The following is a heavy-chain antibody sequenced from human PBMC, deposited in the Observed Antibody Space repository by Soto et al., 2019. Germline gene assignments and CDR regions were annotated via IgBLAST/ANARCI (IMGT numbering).Heavy chain of an antibody. Sequence: ASETLSFTCAVSGGSISSSGYSWSWIRQPPGKGLEWIGYIHQTGITYYNPSLKSRVTISLDRSNKQFSMNLSSVTAADTAVYFCARDRKESNYFDYWGQGTLVTVSS. V-gene: IGHV4-30-2*01. J-gene: IGHJ4*02. CDR2: IHQTGIT. CDR1: GGSISSSGYS. CDR3: ARDRKESNYFDY.